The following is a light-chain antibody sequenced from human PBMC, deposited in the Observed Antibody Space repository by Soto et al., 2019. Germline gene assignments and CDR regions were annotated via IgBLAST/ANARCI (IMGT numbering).Light chain of an antibody. J-gene: IGLJ2*01. CDR1: SSDVGGYNY. CDR2: EVS. CDR3: SSYTSSSTLVV. Sequence: QSALTQPASVSGSPGQSITISCTGTSSDVGGYNYVSWYQQHPGKAPKLMIYEVSNRPSGVSNRFSGSKSGNTAYLTISGLQAEDEADYYGSSYTSSSTLVVFGGGTKVTVL. V-gene: IGLV2-14*01.